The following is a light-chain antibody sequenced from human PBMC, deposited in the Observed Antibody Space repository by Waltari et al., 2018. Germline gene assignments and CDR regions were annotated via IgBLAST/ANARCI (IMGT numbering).Light chain of an antibody. J-gene: IGLJ3*02. V-gene: IGLV2-23*02. Sequence: QSALTQPASVSGSPGQSITISCTGSSSDVGSYNIVSWYQQHPGKAPKLMIYEVTKRPLAVSDRFSGSKSGNTASLTISGLQAEDEADYYCCAYEGSDSWVFGGGTKLTVL. CDR1: SSDVGSYNI. CDR2: EVT. CDR3: CAYEGSDSWV.